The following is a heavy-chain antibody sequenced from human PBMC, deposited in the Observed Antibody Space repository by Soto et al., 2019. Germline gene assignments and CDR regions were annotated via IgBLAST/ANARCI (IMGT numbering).Heavy chain of an antibody. CDR2: ISTYNGDT. V-gene: IGHV1-18*01. Sequence: QVQLVQSGPEVRKPGASVKVSCEASGYTFTTSGISWVRQVPGQELEWMGWISTYNGDTNSAQNFQGRVVMTADTSTGTAYMELMSLKSDDTAVYYCARQGSWPYYYYGLDVWGQGTTVTVSS. J-gene: IGHJ6*02. CDR1: GYTFTTSG. D-gene: IGHD1-26*01. CDR3: ARQGSWPYYYYGLDV.